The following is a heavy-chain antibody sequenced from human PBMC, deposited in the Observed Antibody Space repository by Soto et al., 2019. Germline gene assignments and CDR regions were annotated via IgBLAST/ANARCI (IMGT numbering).Heavy chain of an antibody. CDR2: ISSSGTYI. CDR1: GFTFSTYS. V-gene: IGHV3-21*01. D-gene: IGHD2-2*01. CDR3: ARDPSDCSSTSCWGYYALDV. J-gene: IGHJ6*02. Sequence: PVGSLRLSCAASGFTFSTYSMNWVRQAPGKGLEWVPSISSSGTYIHYADSLKGRFTISRDNAKNSLYLQMISLRAEDTAVYYCARDPSDCSSTSCWGYYALDVWGQGTTVTVSS.